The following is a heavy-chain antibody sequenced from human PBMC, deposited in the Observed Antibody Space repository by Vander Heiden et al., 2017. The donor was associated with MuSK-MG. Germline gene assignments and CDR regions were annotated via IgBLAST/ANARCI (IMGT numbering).Heavy chain of an antibody. CDR3: TRGYSAFDY. Sequence: EVQLLESGGGLVQPGGSLRLSCATSGFTFSRYAMTWVRQAPGKGLEWVSAISESGDSTDYADSVKGRFTISRDNSKNTLYLQLNSLRAEDTAVYYCTRGYSAFDYWGQGTLVTVSS. J-gene: IGHJ4*02. V-gene: IGHV3-23*01. CDR2: ISESGDST. CDR1: GFTFSRYA. D-gene: IGHD1-26*01.